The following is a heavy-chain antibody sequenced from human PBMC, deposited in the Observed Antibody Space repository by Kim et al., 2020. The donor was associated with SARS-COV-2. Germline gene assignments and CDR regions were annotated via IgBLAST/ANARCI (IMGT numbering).Heavy chain of an antibody. Sequence: SVKGRFTISRDNSKNTLYLQMNSLRAEDTAVYYRARDGWIYDSSGYPGYWGQGTLVTVSS. V-gene: IGHV3-30*01. CDR3: ARDGWIYDSSGYPGY. J-gene: IGHJ4*02. D-gene: IGHD3-22*01.